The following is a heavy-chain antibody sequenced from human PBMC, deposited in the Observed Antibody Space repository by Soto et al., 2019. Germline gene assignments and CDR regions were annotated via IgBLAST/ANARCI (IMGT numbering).Heavy chain of an antibody. CDR1: GYSFTNYY. CDR3: ARGNEYVDHVSAY. V-gene: IGHV1-46*03. Sequence: ASVKVSCKASGYSFTNYYMHWVRQAPGQGLEWMGIINPSGGSTNYAQKFQGRVTMTSDTSTSTVYMELTSLSSGDTAVYYCARGNEYVDHVSAYWGQGTLVTVS. CDR2: INPSGGST. J-gene: IGHJ4*02. D-gene: IGHD3-16*01.